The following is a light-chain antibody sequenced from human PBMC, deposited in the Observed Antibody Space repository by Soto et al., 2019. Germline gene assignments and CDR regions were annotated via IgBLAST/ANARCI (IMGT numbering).Light chain of an antibody. V-gene: IGLV2-11*01. CDR1: SSDVCGYNY. CDR2: DVG. J-gene: IGLJ1*01. CDR3: CSYAGSWYYV. Sequence: QSALTQPRSVSGSPGQSVTISCSGTSSDVCGYNYVSWYQQHPGKAPKLMIYDVGRRPSGVPDRFSGSKSGNTASLIISGLQAEDEADYYCCSYAGSWYYVFGTGTKLTVL.